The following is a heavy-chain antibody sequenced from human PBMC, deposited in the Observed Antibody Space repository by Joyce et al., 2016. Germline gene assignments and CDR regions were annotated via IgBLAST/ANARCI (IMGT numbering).Heavy chain of an antibody. V-gene: IGHV6-1*01. CDR3: ARAGYYHTSGYYYPNFDY. Sequence: QVQLQQSGPGLVKPSQTLSLTCAISGDSVSSNSAAWNWIRQSPSRGLEWLGRTYYRSKWYNDYAVSVKSRITINPDTPKNQFSLQLNSVTPEDAAVYYFARAGYYHTSGYYYPNFDYWGPGTLVTVSS. CDR2: TYYRSKWYN. CDR1: GDSVSSNSAA. D-gene: IGHD3-22*01. J-gene: IGHJ4*02.